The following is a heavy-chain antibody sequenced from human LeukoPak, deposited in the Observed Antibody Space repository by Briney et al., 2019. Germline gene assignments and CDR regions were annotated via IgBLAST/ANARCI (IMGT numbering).Heavy chain of an antibody. J-gene: IGHJ5*02. V-gene: IGHV4-34*01. CDR2: INHSGST. D-gene: IGHD6-13*01. CDR3: ARGIGYSSSWYRRNWFDP. Sequence: SETLSLTCAVYGGSFSGYYWSWIRQPPGKGLEWIGEINHSGSTNYNPSLKSRVTISVDTSKNQFSLKLSPVTAADTAVYYCARGIGYSSSWYRRNWFDPWGQGTLVTVSS. CDR1: GGSFSGYY.